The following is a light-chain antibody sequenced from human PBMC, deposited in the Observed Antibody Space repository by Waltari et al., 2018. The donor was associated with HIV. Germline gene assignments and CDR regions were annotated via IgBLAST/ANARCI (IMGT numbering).Light chain of an antibody. CDR1: SSNIGSKT. J-gene: IGLJ1*01. V-gene: IGLV1-44*01. CDR2: YNN. CDR3: AAWDRSLNGPV. Sequence: QSVLTQPPSASGTPRQRVTISCSGSSSNIGSKTVNWYQQLPGTAPKLLIYYNNQRPSGVPDRFSGSKSGTSASLAISGLQSEDEADYYCAAWDRSLNGPVFGTGTKVTVL.